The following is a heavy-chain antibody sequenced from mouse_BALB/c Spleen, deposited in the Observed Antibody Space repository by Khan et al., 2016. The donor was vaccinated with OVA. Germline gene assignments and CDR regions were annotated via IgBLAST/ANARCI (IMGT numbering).Heavy chain of an antibody. J-gene: IGHJ4*01. CDR2: IGPGSGST. D-gene: IGHD1-1*01. CDR1: GYTFTSYW. Sequence: DLVKPGASVKLSCKASGYTFTSYWINWIKQRPRQGLEWIGRIGPGSGSTSYNEVFKGKATLTVDTSSSTAYIQLSSLSSEDSAVYFCARENYYGRTYYAMDYWGQGTSVTVSS. CDR3: ARENYYGRTYYAMDY. V-gene: IGHV1S41*01.